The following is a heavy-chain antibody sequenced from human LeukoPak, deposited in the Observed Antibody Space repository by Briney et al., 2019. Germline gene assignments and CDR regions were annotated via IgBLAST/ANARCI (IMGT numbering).Heavy chain of an antibody. Sequence: PGGSLRLSCAASGFTFSSYSMNWVRQAPGKGLEWVSYISSSSSTIYYADSVKGRFTISKDNAKNSLYLQMNSLRAEDTAVYYCASPRLYSSGWTPSPPFDYWGQGTLVTVSS. J-gene: IGHJ4*02. CDR3: ASPRLYSSGWTPSPPFDY. V-gene: IGHV3-48*01. D-gene: IGHD6-19*01. CDR2: ISSSSSTI. CDR1: GFTFSSYS.